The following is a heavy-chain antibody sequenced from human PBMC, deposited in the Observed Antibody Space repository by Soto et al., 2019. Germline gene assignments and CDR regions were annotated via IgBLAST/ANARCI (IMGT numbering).Heavy chain of an antibody. Sequence: ASVKVSCKVSGYTLTELSMHWVRQAPGKGLEWMGGFDPEDGETIYAQKFQGRVTMTEDTSTDTAYMELSSLRSEDTAVYYCATGDFWSGNFDYWGQGTLVTVSS. V-gene: IGHV1-24*01. CDR3: ATGDFWSGNFDY. J-gene: IGHJ4*02. D-gene: IGHD3-3*01. CDR2: FDPEDGET. CDR1: GYTLTELS.